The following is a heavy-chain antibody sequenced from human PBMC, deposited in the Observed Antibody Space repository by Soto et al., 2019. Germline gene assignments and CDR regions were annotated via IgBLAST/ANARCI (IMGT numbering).Heavy chain of an antibody. CDR1: GFTFSSYA. V-gene: IGHV3-30-3*01. D-gene: IGHD1-26*01. CDR3: ARDLLGDKGY. CDR2: ISYDGSNK. J-gene: IGHJ4*02. Sequence: QVQLVESGGGVVKPGRSLRLSCAASGFTFSSYAMHWVRQAPGKGLEWVAVISYDGSNKYYADSVKGRFTISRDNSKNTLYLQMNSLRAEDTAVYYCARDLLGDKGYWGQGTLVTVSS.